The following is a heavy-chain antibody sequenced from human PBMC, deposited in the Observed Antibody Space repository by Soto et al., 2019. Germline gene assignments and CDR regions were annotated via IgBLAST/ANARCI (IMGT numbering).Heavy chain of an antibody. J-gene: IGHJ4*02. Sequence: EVQLVESGGGLVKPGGSLRLSCAGSGFTFSNVWMNWVRQAPGKGLEWVGRIKSETDGGTIDYAAPVKGRFTISRDDSNNTLYLQMNSLKTEDTPTYYCPPLALKYNSDWYPLSDWGQGTRVTVSS. V-gene: IGHV3-15*07. D-gene: IGHD6-19*01. CDR1: GFTFSNVW. CDR2: IKSETDGGTI. CDR3: PPLALKYNSDWYPLSD.